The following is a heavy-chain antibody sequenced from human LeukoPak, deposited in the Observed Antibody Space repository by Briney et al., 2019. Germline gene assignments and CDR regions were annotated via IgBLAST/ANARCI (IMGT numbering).Heavy chain of an antibody. J-gene: IGHJ4*02. CDR1: GYTFTSYG. Sequence: ASVKVSCKASGYTFTSYGISWVRQAPGQGLEWMGWISAYNGNTNYAQKLQGRVTMTTDTSTSTAYMELRSLRSGDTAVYYCARAYYVWGSYRYHLDYWGQGTLVTVSS. D-gene: IGHD3-16*02. V-gene: IGHV1-18*01. CDR2: ISAYNGNT. CDR3: ARAYYVWGSYRYHLDY.